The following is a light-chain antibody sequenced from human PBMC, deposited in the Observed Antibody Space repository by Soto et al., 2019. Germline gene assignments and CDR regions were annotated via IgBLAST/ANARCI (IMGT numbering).Light chain of an antibody. CDR2: KVS. Sequence: DVVMTQSPLSLPVTLGQPASISCRSSQSLVYSDGNTYLSWFQQRPGQSPRRLIYKVSNRDSGVPDRFSGSGSGTDFTLKISRVEAEDVGVYYCQQYNSYSYTFGQGTKLEIK. V-gene: IGKV2-30*01. J-gene: IGKJ2*01. CDR3: QQYNSYSYT. CDR1: QSLVYSDGNTY.